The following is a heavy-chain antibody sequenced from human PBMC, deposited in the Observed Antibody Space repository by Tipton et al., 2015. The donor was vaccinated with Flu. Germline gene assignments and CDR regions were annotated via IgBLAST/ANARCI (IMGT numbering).Heavy chain of an antibody. J-gene: IGHJ3*02. CDR3: ARDGITGTIGAFDI. D-gene: IGHD1-20*01. CDR1: GGSISSYY. CDR2: IYYSGST. V-gene: IGHV4-59*01. Sequence: TLSLTCTVSGGSISSYYWSWIRQPPGKGLEWIGYIYYSGSTNYNPSLKSRVTISVDTSKNQFSLKLSSATAADTAVYYCARDGITGTIGAFDIWGQGTMVTVSS.